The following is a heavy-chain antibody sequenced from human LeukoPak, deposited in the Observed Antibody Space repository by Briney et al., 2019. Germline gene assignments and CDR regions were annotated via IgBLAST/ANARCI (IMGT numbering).Heavy chain of an antibody. V-gene: IGHV4-30-4*08. J-gene: IGHJ4*02. D-gene: IGHD3-10*01. Sequence: SETLSLTCTVSGGSISSGDYYWSWIRQPPGKGLEWIGYIYYSGSTYYNPSLKSRVTISVDTSKNQFSLKLSSVTAADTAVYYCARVGLHEDYGSGSYSYYFDYWGQGTLVTVSS. CDR3: ARVGLHEDYGSGSYSYYFDY. CDR1: GGSISSGDYY. CDR2: IYYSGST.